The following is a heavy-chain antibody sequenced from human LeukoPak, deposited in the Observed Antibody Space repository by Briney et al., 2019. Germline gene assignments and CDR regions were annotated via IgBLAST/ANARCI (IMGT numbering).Heavy chain of an antibody. J-gene: IGHJ4*02. CDR3: VRACGGDCYLADY. Sequence: GGSLRLSCAASGFTFSSYSMSWVRQAPGKGLEWVSSISSSSSYIYYADSVKGRFTISTDYAKNSLYLQMNSLRAEDTAVYYCVRACGGDCYLADYWGQGTLVTVSS. CDR2: ISSSSSYI. V-gene: IGHV3-21*01. CDR1: GFTFSSYS. D-gene: IGHD2-21*02.